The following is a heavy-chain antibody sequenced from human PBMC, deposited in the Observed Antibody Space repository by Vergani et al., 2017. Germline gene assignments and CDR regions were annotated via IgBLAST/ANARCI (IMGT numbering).Heavy chain of an antibody. D-gene: IGHD3-22*01. CDR1: GFTFSDFS. CDR2: ISSDGGST. V-gene: IGHV3-23*04. Sequence: VQLVESGGGLVKPGGSLRLSCAASGFTFSDFSMSWVRQAPGKGLEWVSTISSDGGSTYYADSVKGRFTISRDNSKNTLSLQMNSLTAEDTAIYYCAGRQGTSAYYYGGFDYWGQGILVTVSS. CDR3: AGRQGTSAYYYGGFDY. J-gene: IGHJ4*02.